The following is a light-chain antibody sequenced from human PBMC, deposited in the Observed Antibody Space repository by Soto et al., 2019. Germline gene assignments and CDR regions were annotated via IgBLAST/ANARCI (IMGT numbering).Light chain of an antibody. CDR3: SSCTDTSRRV. CDR2: EVS. V-gene: IGLV2-14*01. CDR1: SGHVCGYNY. Sequence: QSVLTQPASVTGSPGQSLTLPCTRTSGHVCGYNYASWYQQHPCKAPKVSRFEVSNRPSGVSNRFSGSRSGNAASLTISGLQAEDEADDYCSSCTDTSRRVFGTGTKVTVL. J-gene: IGLJ1*01.